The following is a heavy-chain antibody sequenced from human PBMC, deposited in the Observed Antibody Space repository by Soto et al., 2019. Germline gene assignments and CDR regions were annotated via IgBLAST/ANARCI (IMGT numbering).Heavy chain of an antibody. CDR3: AKGGPDGFCSGGRCYLEQ. CDR1: GFTFDDYA. Sequence: EVQLVESGGGLVQPGGSLRLSCAASGFTFDDYAMHWVRRVPGKGLEWVSSITWNSNVLGYADSVKGRFTISRDNAKNSLYLQMNSLRPEDTALYYCAKGGPDGFCSGGRCYLEQWGQGTLVTVSS. CDR2: ITWNSNVL. D-gene: IGHD2-15*01. J-gene: IGHJ4*02. V-gene: IGHV3-9*01.